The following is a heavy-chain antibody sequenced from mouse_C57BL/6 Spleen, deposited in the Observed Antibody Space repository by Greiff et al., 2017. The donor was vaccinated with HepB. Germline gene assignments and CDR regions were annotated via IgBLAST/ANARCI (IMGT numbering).Heavy chain of an antibody. V-gene: IGHV5-17*01. CDR3: ARDYGYAPDY. D-gene: IGHD2-2*01. CDR1: GFTFSDYG. J-gene: IGHJ2*01. CDR2: ISSGSSTI. Sequence: EVKLVESGGGLVKPGGSLKLSCAASGFTFSDYGMHWVRQAPEKGLEWVAYISSGSSTIYYADTVKGRFTISRDNAKNTLFLQMTSLRSEDTAMYYCARDYGYAPDYWGQGTTLTVSS.